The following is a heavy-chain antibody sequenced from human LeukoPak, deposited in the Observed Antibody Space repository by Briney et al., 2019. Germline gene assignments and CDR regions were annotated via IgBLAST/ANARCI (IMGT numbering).Heavy chain of an antibody. J-gene: IGHJ3*02. V-gene: IGHV1-46*01. CDR2: FNPAGGRT. CDR1: ANTFTDFY. D-gene: IGHD1-26*01. Sequence: ASVKVSCKASANTFTDFYMHWVRQAPGQGLEWMGIFNPAGGRTSFAQEFQGRVTMTEDTSTDTAYMELSSLRSEDTAVYYCATDRAGSYFDAFDIWGQGTMVTVSS. CDR3: ATDRAGSYFDAFDI.